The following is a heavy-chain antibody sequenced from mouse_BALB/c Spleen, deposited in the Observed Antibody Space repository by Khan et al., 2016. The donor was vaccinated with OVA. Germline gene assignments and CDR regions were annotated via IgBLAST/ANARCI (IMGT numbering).Heavy chain of an antibody. CDR1: GFIFSSFG. J-gene: IGHJ1*01. CDR2: ISSGSSTI. D-gene: IGHD1-1*01. Sequence: EVELVESGGGLVQPGGSRELSCAASGFIFSSFGMHWVRQAPEKGLEWVAYISSGSSTIYYADTVKGRFTISRDNPKNTLFLQMTSLRSEDTAMYYCATYGWWDWGAGTTVTVSS. V-gene: IGHV5-17*02. CDR3: ATYGWWD.